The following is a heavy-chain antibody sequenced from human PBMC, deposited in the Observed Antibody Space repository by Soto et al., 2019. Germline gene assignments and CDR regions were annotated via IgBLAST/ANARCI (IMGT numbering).Heavy chain of an antibody. CDR1: GFSFSSYW. D-gene: IGHD5-12*01. CDR2: IRSKAYGGTT. CDR3: TRNGGYDFDYYYGMDV. V-gene: IGHV3-49*04. Sequence: PGGSLRLSCAASGFSFSSYWMSWVRQAPGKGLEWVGFIRSKAYGGTTEYAASVKGRFTISRDDSKSIAYLQMNSLKTEDTAVYYCTRNGGYDFDYYYGMDVWGQGTTVTVSS. J-gene: IGHJ6*02.